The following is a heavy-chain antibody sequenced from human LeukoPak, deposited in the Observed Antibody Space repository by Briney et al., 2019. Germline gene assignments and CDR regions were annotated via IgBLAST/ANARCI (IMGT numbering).Heavy chain of an antibody. J-gene: IGHJ4*02. CDR3: AKAAAAPGSDF. D-gene: IGHD6-13*01. CDR2: VSGSGDRM. V-gene: IGHV3-23*01. CDR1: GFTSSSYA. Sequence: GGSLRLSCAASGFTSSSYALNWVRQAPGKGLEWVATVSGSGDRMYHADSVKGRLTISRDNSKNTIYLQMNSLRAEDTALYYCAKAAAAPGSDFWGQGTLVTVSS.